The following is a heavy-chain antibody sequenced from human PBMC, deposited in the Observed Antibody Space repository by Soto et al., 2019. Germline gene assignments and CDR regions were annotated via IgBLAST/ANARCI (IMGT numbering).Heavy chain of an antibody. CDR3: ARERQWESLPY. V-gene: IGHV1-18*01. Sequence: QVQLVQSGAEVKKPGASVKVSCEAYGYTFRNYGITWVRQAPGQGLEWMGWVSAYNRNTNYAQKFQERVTMTTDTSPSTAYMELRSLRSDDTAIYCCARERQWESLPYWGQGTLVTVSS. J-gene: IGHJ4*02. CDR1: GYTFRNYG. CDR2: VSAYNRNT. D-gene: IGHD1-26*01.